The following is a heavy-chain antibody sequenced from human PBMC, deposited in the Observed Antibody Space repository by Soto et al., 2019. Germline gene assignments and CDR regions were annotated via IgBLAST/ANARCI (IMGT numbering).Heavy chain of an antibody. CDR2: IIPIVETP. J-gene: IGHJ5*02. Sequence: QVQLVQSGAEVKKPGSSMKVSCKASGGTFNSYDINWVRQAPGQGLEWMGGIIPIVETPKYAQKFQGRVTITEDESTNTVYMELSSLRSEDTAMYYCARLSRPNYYETSGCFKDNGFDTWGQGTLVTVSS. V-gene: IGHV1-69*01. D-gene: IGHD3-22*01. CDR3: ARLSRPNYYETSGCFKDNGFDT. CDR1: GGTFNSYD.